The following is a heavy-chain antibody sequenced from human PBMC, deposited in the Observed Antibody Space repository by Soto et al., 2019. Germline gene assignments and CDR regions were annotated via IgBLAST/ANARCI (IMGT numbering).Heavy chain of an antibody. CDR2: IYYTGTT. J-gene: IGHJ4*02. Sequence: QVQLQESGPGLVKPSETLSLTCTVSGGSISSFYWSWILQPPGKGLEWIGYIYYTGTTNYNPSLKTRITISIDTSKNQFSLKLSSVTAADTAVYYCARYRSGWYERNFDYWGQGTLVTVSS. CDR1: GGSISSFY. D-gene: IGHD6-19*01. V-gene: IGHV4-59*01. CDR3: ARYRSGWYERNFDY.